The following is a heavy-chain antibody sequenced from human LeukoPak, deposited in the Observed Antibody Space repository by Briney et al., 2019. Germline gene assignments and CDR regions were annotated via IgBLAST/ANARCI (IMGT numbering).Heavy chain of an antibody. CDR3: AKSDYSSGWAPDF. CDR1: GFTFSSYG. Sequence: GGSLRLSCAVSGFTFSSYGLSWVRQAPGEGLEWVSAITGSGYTTYYADSVKGRFTISKDNSKNTLYLQMNSLRAEDTAVYYCAKSDYSSGWAPDFGGQGSLVTVSS. CDR2: ITGSGYTT. D-gene: IGHD6-19*01. J-gene: IGHJ4*02. V-gene: IGHV3-23*01.